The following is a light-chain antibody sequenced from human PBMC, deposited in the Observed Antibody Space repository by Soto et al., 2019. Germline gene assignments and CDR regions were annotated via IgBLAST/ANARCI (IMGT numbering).Light chain of an antibody. J-gene: IGKJ5*01. V-gene: IGKV2-28*01. CDR3: MQALQTIT. CDR2: SGS. CDR1: QSLLHSNGYSY. Sequence: DIVMTQSPLSLPVIPGEPASISCRSSQSLLHSNGYSYLEWYLQKPGQSPQLLIYSGSNRASGVPDRFSGSGSGTDFTLTISTVEAEDVGVYYCMQALQTITFGQGTRLEIK.